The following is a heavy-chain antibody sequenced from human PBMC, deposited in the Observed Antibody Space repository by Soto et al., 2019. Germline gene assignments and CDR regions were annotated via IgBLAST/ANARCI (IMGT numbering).Heavy chain of an antibody. CDR1: GFTFSSYA. V-gene: IGHV3-23*01. D-gene: IGHD2-15*01. CDR2: ISGSGGST. J-gene: IGHJ4*02. Sequence: PGGSLTLSCAASGFTFSSYAMSWVRQAPGKGLEWVSAISGSGGSTYYADSVKGRFTISRDNSKNTLYLQMNSLRAEDTAVYYCAKDPEDIVVVVAARGLFDYWGKGTLVTVSS. CDR3: AKDPEDIVVVVAARGLFDY.